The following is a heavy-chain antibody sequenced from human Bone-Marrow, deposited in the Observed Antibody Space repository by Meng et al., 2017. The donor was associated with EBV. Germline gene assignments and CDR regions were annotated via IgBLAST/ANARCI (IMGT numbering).Heavy chain of an antibody. Sequence: EGRLLGAGGGLVQPGGSLGLSCAASGFTFSSYAMSWVRQAPGKGLEWVSAISGSGGSTYYADSVKGRFTISRDNSKNTLYLQMNSLRAEDTAVYYCANRLAGAFDYWGQGTLVTVSS. CDR2: ISGSGGST. CDR1: GFTFSSYA. CDR3: ANRLAGAFDY. J-gene: IGHJ4*02. V-gene: IGHV3-23*01.